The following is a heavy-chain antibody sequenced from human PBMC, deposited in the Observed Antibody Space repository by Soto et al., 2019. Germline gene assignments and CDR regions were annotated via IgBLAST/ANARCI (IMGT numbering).Heavy chain of an antibody. CDR3: VRGPYTYYYGSGSKNYYYYGMDV. Sequence: PGGSLRLSCAASGFTFSSYGMHWVRQAPGKGLEWVAVIWYDGSNKYYADSVKGRFTISRDNSKNTLYLQMNSLRAEDTAVYYCVRGPYTYYYGSGSKNYYYYGMDVWGQATTVTVS. CDR2: IWYDGSNK. J-gene: IGHJ6*02. CDR1: GFTFSSYG. V-gene: IGHV3-33*01. D-gene: IGHD3-10*01.